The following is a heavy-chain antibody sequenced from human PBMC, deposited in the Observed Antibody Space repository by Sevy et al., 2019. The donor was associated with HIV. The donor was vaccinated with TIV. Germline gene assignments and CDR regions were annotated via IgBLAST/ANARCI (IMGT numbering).Heavy chain of an antibody. V-gene: IGHV3-33*01. D-gene: IGHD3-16*01. CDR3: ARGFKLRLGWSDDAFDI. CDR2: IWYDGSNK. Sequence: GGSLRLSCAASGFTFSSYGMHWVRQAPGKGLEWVAVIWYDGSNKYYADSVKGRFTISRDNSKNTLYLQMNSLRAEDTAVYYCARGFKLRLGWSDDAFDIWGQGTMVTVSS. J-gene: IGHJ3*02. CDR1: GFTFSSYG.